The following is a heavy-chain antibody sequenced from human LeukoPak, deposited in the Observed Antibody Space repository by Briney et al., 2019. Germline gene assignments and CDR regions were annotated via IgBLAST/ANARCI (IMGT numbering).Heavy chain of an antibody. CDR1: GFTFSNHW. CDR3: ARAGSSGWDY. Sequence: PGGSLRLSCAASGFTFSNHWMNWVRQAPGKGLVWVSRINSDGSSISYADSVKGRFTISRDNAKNTLYLQMNSLRAEDTAVYYCARAGSSGWDYWGQGTLVTVSS. J-gene: IGHJ4*02. D-gene: IGHD6-19*01. V-gene: IGHV3-74*01. CDR2: INSDGSSI.